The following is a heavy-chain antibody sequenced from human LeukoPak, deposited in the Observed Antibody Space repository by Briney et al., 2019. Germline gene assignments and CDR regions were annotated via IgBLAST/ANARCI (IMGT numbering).Heavy chain of an antibody. CDR2: ISYDGSNK. CDR1: GFTFSSYG. D-gene: IGHD3-22*01. CDR3: AKDIDYYDSSGYLDY. J-gene: IGHJ4*02. V-gene: IGHV3-30*18. Sequence: SGGSLRLSCAASGFTFSSYGMHWVRQAPGKGQEWVAVISYDGSNKYYADSVKGRFTISRDNSKNTLYLQMNSLRAEDTAVYYCAKDIDYYDSSGYLDYWGQGTLVTVSS.